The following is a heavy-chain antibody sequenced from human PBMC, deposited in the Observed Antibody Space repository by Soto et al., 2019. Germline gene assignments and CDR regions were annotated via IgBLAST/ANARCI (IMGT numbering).Heavy chain of an antibody. J-gene: IGHJ4*02. Sequence: SETLSLTCTVSGGSISSSSYYWGWIRQPPGKGLEWIGSIYYSGSTYYNPSLKSRVTISVDTSKNQFSLKLSSVTAADTAVYYCARRPRGVGEATDYWGQGTLVTVSS. CDR2: IYYSGST. CDR1: GGSISSSSYY. CDR3: ARRPRGVGEATDY. V-gene: IGHV4-39*01. D-gene: IGHD3-10*01.